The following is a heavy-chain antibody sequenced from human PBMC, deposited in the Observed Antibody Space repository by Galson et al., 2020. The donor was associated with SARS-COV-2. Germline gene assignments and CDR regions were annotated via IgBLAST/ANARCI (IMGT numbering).Heavy chain of an antibody. CDR1: GGSISSSSYY. Sequence: SETLSLTCTVSGGSISSSSYYWGWIRQPPGKGLEWIGSIYYSGSTYYNPSLKSRVTISVDTSKNQFSLKLSSVTAADTAVYYCARHIRERPDRQQLVPGYWGQGTLVTVSS. CDR3: ARHIRERPDRQQLVPGY. CDR2: IYYSGST. J-gene: IGHJ4*02. V-gene: IGHV4-39*01. D-gene: IGHD6-13*01.